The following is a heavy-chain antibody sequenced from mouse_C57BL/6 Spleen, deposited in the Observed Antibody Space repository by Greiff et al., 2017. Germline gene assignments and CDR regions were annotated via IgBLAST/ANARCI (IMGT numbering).Heavy chain of an antibody. D-gene: IGHD2-5*01. V-gene: IGHV1-47*01. CDR2: FHPYNDDT. Sequence: VQLQQSGAELVKPGASVKMSCQASGYTFTTSPIEWMKQNHGKSLEWIGNFHPYNDDTKYNEKFKGKATLTVEKSSSTVYLELSRLTSDDSAVYYCARRNYSNYGFAYWGQGTLVTVSA. CDR1: GYTFTTSP. J-gene: IGHJ3*01. CDR3: ARRNYSNYGFAY.